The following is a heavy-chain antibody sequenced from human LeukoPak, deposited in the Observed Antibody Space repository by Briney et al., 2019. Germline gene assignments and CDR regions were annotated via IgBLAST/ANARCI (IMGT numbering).Heavy chain of an antibody. CDR3: ARDLIRGYGSGSYDY. V-gene: IGHV3-11*01. D-gene: IGHD3-10*01. Sequence: LSLTCAVYGGSFSDYYMSWIRQAPGKGLEWVSYISSSGSTIYYADSVKGRFTISRGNAKNSLYLQMNSLRAEDTAVYYCARDLIRGYGSGSYDYWGQGTLVTVSS. CDR2: ISSSGSTI. CDR1: GGSFSDYY. J-gene: IGHJ4*02.